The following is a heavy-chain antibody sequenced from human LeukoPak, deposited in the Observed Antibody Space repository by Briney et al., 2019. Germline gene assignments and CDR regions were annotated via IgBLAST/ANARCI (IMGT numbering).Heavy chain of an antibody. CDR1: DFTFSDYA. Sequence: GGSLRLSCAASDFTFSDYAMSWVRQAPGKGLEWVPSISGSGSNTYYADSVKGRFSISRDNSKNTLYLQMNSLRAEDTSVYYCAKAYDTRWSWWFDPWGQGTLVTVSS. V-gene: IGHV3-23*01. CDR3: AKAYDTRWSWWFDP. CDR2: ISGSGSNT. D-gene: IGHD6-13*01. J-gene: IGHJ5*02.